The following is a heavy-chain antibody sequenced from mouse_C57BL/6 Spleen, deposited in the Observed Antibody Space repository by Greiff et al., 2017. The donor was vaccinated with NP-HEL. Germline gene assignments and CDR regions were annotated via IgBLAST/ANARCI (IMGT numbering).Heavy chain of an antibody. J-gene: IGHJ3*01. V-gene: IGHV1-26*01. CDR1: GYTFTDYY. Sequence: EVQLQQSGPELVKPGASVKISCKASGYTFTDYYMNWVKQSHGKSLEWIGDINPNNGGTSYNQKFKGKATLTVDKSSSTAYMELRSLTSEDSAIYYCTSGGPGFAYWGQGTLVTVSA. CDR3: TSGGPGFAY. CDR2: INPNNGGT.